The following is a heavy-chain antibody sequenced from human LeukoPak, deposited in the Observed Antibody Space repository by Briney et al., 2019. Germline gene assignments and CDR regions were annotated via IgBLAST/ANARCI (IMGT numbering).Heavy chain of an antibody. J-gene: IGHJ4*02. V-gene: IGHV3-21*01. CDR1: GFTFSTYA. Sequence: GGSLRLSCAASGFTFSTYAMNWVRQAPGKGLEWVSSITSSSSFTHYADSVKGRFTISRDNAKNSLYLQMNSLRAEDTAVYYCAREYYDSSGYPTFDYWGQGTLVTVSS. D-gene: IGHD3-22*01. CDR2: ITSSSSFT. CDR3: AREYYDSSGYPTFDY.